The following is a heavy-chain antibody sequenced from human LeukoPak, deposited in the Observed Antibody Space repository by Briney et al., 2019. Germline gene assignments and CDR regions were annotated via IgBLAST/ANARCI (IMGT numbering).Heavy chain of an antibody. CDR2: ISYDGSNK. D-gene: IGHD1-26*01. V-gene: IGHV3-30*17. J-gene: IGHJ3*02. CDR1: GFTFSAYA. Sequence: GRSLRLSCAASGFTFSAYAMHWVRQAPGKGLEWVAGISYDGSNKYYADSVKGRFTISGDKSKNTLYLQMNSLRPEDTAVYYCARGPGPIAGAKNPFDIWGQGTMVTVSS. CDR3: ARGPGPIAGAKNPFDI.